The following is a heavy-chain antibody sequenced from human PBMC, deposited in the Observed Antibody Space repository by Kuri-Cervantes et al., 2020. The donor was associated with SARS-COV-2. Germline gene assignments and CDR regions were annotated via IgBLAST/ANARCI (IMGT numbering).Heavy chain of an antibody. J-gene: IGHJ6*03. Sequence: ASVKVSCKASGYTFTSYGISWVRQAPGQGLEWMGWISAYNGNTNYAQKLQGRVTMTTDTSTSTAYMELRSLRSDDTAVYYCARDIAAADNYYYYYYMDVRGKGTTITVSS. CDR1: GYTFTSYG. V-gene: IGHV1-18*01. D-gene: IGHD6-13*01. CDR3: ARDIAAADNYYYYYYMDV. CDR2: ISAYNGNT.